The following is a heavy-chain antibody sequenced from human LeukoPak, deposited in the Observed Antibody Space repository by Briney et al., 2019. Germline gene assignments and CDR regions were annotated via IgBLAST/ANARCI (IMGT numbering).Heavy chain of an antibody. CDR1: GYTFTGDY. D-gene: IGHD3-10*01. V-gene: IGHV1-2*02. J-gene: IGHJ4*02. CDR2: MTPNSGGT. CDR3: ARDYASGSYYDF. Sequence: ASVKVSCKASGYTFTGDYLHCVRQAPGQGLEWMGWMTPNSGGTNYAQKFQGRVTMTRDTSISTAYMELSRLRSDDTAAYYCARDYASGSYYDFWGQGSLVSVSS.